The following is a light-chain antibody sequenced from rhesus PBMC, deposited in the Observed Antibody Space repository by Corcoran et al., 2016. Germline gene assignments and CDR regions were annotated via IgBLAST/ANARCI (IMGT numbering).Light chain of an antibody. V-gene: IGKV1-28*03. Sequence: DIQMTQSPSSLSASVGDTVTITCRASQGISRHLNWFQQKPGKAPKLLISDASSLESGVPSRFSGSGSGTDFTLPISSLQPEDFAAYYCLQHNSYPFTFGPGTKLDIK. CDR1: QGISRH. CDR3: LQHNSYPFT. CDR2: DAS. J-gene: IGKJ3*01.